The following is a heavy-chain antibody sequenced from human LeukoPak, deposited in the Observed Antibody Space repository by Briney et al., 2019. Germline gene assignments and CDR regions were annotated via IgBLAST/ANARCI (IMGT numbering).Heavy chain of an antibody. Sequence: GGSLRLSCAASGLTFSDYYMSWIRQAPGKGLEWVSYISSSGRTIYHADSVKGRFTISRDNAKNSLYLQMNGLRAEDTAVYYCVRDLGGYNYAFDYWGQGTLVTVSS. CDR2: ISSSGRTI. D-gene: IGHD5-18*01. CDR1: GLTFSDYY. J-gene: IGHJ4*02. V-gene: IGHV3-11*01. CDR3: VRDLGGYNYAFDY.